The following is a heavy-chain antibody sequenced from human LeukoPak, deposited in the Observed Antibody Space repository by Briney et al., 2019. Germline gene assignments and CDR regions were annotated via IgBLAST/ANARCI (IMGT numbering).Heavy chain of an antibody. CDR3: ATSYDGKAAPYDL. J-gene: IGHJ5*02. Sequence: SETLSLTCTVSNDSISSYCCSWVRQPPGKGLEWIGFMCPSGRTDYNPSLKSRVTMSVDTSKNQLSMELRFLTAADTAVYYCATSYDGKAAPYDLWGHGTLVTVSS. CDR2: MCPSGRT. D-gene: IGHD4-23*01. V-gene: IGHV4-4*08. CDR1: NDSISSYC.